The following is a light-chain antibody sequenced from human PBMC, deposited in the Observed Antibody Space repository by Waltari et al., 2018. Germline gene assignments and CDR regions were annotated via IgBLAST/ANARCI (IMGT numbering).Light chain of an antibody. Sequence: SYELTQPPSVSVSPGQTDRITCSGDALPEQYAFWYQQKPGQDPVLVTYKDTERPSGIPDRFSGSSSGTTVTLTISGVQAEDEADYYCQSGDSTSTHVVFGGGTKLTVL. CDR3: QSGDSTSTHVV. CDR1: ALPEQY. J-gene: IGLJ2*01. CDR2: KDT. V-gene: IGLV3-25*03.